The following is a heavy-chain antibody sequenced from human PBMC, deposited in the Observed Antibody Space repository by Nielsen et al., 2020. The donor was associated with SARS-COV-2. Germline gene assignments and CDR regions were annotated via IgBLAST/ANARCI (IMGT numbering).Heavy chain of an antibody. CDR2: TYYRSKWYN. D-gene: IGHD4-17*01. J-gene: IGHJ6*03. CDR3: ARARGAYGDYYYYYYTDV. V-gene: IGHV6-1*01. Sequence: WIRQSPSRGLEWLGRTYYRSKWYNDYAVSVKSRIPINPDTSKNQFSLHLNSVTPEDTAVYYCARARGAYGDYYYYYYTDVWGKGTTVTVSS.